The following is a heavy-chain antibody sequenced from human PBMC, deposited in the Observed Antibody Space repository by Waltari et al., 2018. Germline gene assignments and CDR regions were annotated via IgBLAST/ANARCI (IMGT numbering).Heavy chain of an antibody. CDR2: IYHSVSA. CDR3: ARKDGRDVQLVPPYLGV. Sequence: QLHLQESGSGLVKPSQTLSLTCTVSGVSSNSVVYSWNSIRPPPGNGLDWIGYIYHSVSAYYTLTLKSRVTRSIDSSKRQFSLKLRFVTAADTAVYYCARKDGRDVQLVPPYLGVWGKGTTVTISS. D-gene: IGHD6-6*01. CDR1: GVSSNSVVYS. J-gene: IGHJ6*03. V-gene: IGHV4-30-2*01.